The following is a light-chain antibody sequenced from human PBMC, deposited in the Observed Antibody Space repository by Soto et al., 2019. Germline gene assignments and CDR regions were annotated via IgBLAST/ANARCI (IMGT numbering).Light chain of an antibody. Sequence: QSALTQPPSASGSPGQSVTLSCTGTSSDVGGYNYVSWYQQHPGKAPKLMIYEVSKRPSGVPDRFSGSKSGNTASLTVSGLKAEDEADYYCSSYAGSKNYVFGTGTKLTVL. J-gene: IGLJ1*01. CDR3: SSYAGSKNYV. CDR1: SSDVGGYNY. CDR2: EVS. V-gene: IGLV2-8*01.